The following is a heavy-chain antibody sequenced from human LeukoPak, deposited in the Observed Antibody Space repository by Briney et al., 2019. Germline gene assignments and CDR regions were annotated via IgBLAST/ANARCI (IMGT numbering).Heavy chain of an antibody. CDR2: IYYSGST. D-gene: IGHD2-15*01. Sequence: SETLSLTCTVSGGSVSSGSYYWSWIRQPPGKGLEWIGYIYYSGSTYYNPSLKSRVTISVDASKNQFSLKLSSVTAADTAVYYCARAVVLRPGLARYYYGMDVWGQGTTVTVSS. J-gene: IGHJ6*02. CDR3: ARAVVLRPGLARYYYGMDV. CDR1: GGSVSSGSYY. V-gene: IGHV4-61*01.